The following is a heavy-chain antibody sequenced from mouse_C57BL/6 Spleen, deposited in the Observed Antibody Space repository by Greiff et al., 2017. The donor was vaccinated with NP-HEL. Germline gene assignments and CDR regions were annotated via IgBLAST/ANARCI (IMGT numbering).Heavy chain of an antibody. J-gene: IGHJ1*03. D-gene: IGHD1-1*01. V-gene: IGHV14-2*01. CDR3: ARSYYGSSDDWYFDV. CDR1: GFNIKDYY. CDR2: IDPEDGET. Sequence: VQLQQSGAELVKPGASVKLSCTASGFNIKDYYMHWVKQRTEQGLEWIGRIDPEDGETKYAPKFQGKATITADTSSNTAYLQLSSLTSEDTAVYYCARSYYGSSDDWYFDVWGTGTTVTVSS.